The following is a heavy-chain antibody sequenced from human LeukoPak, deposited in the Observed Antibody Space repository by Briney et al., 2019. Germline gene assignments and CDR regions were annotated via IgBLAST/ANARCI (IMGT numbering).Heavy chain of an antibody. CDR3: ARDRTGYSSGWSRSSINDAFDI. CDR2: IYYSGST. D-gene: IGHD6-19*01. J-gene: IGHJ3*02. CDR1: GGSISSYY. Sequence: SETLSLTCTVSGGSISSYYWSWIRQPPGKGLEWIGYIYYSGSTNHNPSLKSRVTISVDTSKNQFSLKLSSVTAADTAVYYCARDRTGYSSGWSRSSINDAFDIWGQGTMVTVSS. V-gene: IGHV4-59*01.